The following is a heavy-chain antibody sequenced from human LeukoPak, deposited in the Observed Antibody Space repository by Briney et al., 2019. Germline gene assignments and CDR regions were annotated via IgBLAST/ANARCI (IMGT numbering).Heavy chain of an antibody. V-gene: IGHV4-30-4*08. Sequence: SETLSLTCTVSGGSISSGDYYWSWIRQPPGKGLEWIGYIYYSGSTYYNPSLKSRVTISVDTSKNQFSLKLSSVTAADTAVYYCARDGSLDRAGGVWGKGTTVTVSS. CDR1: GGSISSGDYY. J-gene: IGHJ6*04. D-gene: IGHD1-1*01. CDR2: IYYSGST. CDR3: ARDGSLDRAGGV.